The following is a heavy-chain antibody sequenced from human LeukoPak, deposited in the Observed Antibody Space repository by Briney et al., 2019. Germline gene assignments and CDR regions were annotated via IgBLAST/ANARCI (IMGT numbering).Heavy chain of an antibody. CDR1: GYTFTSYG. CDR3: ARSNAVSGYSYGSDY. Sequence: GASAKVSCKASGYTFTSYGISWVRQAPGQGLERMGWISAYNGNTNYAQKLQGRVTMTTDTSTSTAYMELRSLRSDDTAVYYCARSNAVSGYSYGSDYWGQGTLVTVSS. V-gene: IGHV1-18*04. D-gene: IGHD5-18*01. CDR2: ISAYNGNT. J-gene: IGHJ4*02.